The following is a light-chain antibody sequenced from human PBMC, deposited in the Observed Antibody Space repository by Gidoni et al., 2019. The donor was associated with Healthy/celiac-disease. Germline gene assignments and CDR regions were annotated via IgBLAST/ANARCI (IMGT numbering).Light chain of an antibody. Sequence: QSALTQPASVSGSPAPSITISCTGTSSDVGGYNYVSWYQQHPGKAPKLMIYEVSNRPSGVPDRFSGSKSGNTASLTISGLQAEDEADYYCSSYTSSSTWVFGGGTKLTVL. J-gene: IGLJ3*02. CDR1: SSDVGGYNY. V-gene: IGLV2-14*01. CDR2: EVS. CDR3: SSYTSSSTWV.